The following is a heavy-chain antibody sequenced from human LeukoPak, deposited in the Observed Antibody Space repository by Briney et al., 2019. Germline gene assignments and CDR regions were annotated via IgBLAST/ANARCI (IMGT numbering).Heavy chain of an antibody. J-gene: IGHJ6*02. V-gene: IGHV3-7*01. CDR2: IKQDGSEK. CDR3: ARESYYGSGSYYNLADYYYGMDV. D-gene: IGHD3-10*01. CDR1: GFTFGSYW. Sequence: GGSLRLSRAASGFTFGSYWMSWVRQAPGKGLEWVANIKQDGSEKYYVDSVKGRFTISRDNAKNSLYLQMNSLRAEDTAVYYCARESYYGSGSYYNLADYYYGMDVWGQGTTVTVSS.